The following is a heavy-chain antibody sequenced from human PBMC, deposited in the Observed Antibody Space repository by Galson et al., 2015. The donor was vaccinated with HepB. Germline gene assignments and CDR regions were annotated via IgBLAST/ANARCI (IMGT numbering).Heavy chain of an antibody. Sequence: SVKVSCKASGYTFTSYAMHWVRQAPGQRLEWMGWINAGNGNTKYSQKFQGRVTITRDTSASTAYMELSSLRSEDTAVYCCARFCWSIGCSYNYYYYDMDVWGQGTTVTVSS. J-gene: IGHJ6*02. V-gene: IGHV1-3*01. D-gene: IGHD1-1*01. CDR2: INAGNGNT. CDR3: ARFCWSIGCSYNYYYYDMDV. CDR1: GYTFTSYA.